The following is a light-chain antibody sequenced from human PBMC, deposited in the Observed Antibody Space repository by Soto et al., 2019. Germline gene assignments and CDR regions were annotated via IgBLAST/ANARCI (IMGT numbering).Light chain of an antibody. Sequence: QSVLTQPPSVSGAPGQRVTISCTGSSSNIGAGYDVYWYQQLPGTAPKLLIYGNSNRPSGVPDRFSGSKSGTSASLAITGLQAEDEADYYCQSYDSSLSGIPHVVFGGGTKVTVL. V-gene: IGLV1-40*01. CDR1: SSNIGAGYD. CDR2: GNS. J-gene: IGLJ2*01. CDR3: QSYDSSLSGIPHVV.